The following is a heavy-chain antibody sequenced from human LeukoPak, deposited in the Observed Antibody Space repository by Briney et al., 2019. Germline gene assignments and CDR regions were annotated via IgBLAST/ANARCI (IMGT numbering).Heavy chain of an antibody. J-gene: IGHJ4*02. V-gene: IGHV3-74*01. CDR3: ARDIAVSGNYFDY. CDR2: INSDMSST. CDR1: GFTFSNYW. D-gene: IGHD6-19*01. Sequence: GGSLRLSCAASGFTFSNYWMHWVHQAPGKGLVWVSRINSDMSSTNYADSVKGRFTISRDNAKNTLYLQMNSLRAEDTAVYYCARDIAVSGNYFDYWGQGTLVTVSS.